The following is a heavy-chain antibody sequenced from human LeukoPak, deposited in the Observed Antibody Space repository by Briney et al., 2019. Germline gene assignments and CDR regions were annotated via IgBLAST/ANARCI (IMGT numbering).Heavy chain of an antibody. CDR2: IYTSGST. Sequence: SETLSLTCTVSGGSISSYYWSWIRQPAGKGLEWIGRIYTSGSTNYNPSLKGRVTMSVDTSKNQFSLKLSSVTAADTAVYYCARGGSRGSYWGYYFDYWGQGTLVTVSS. CDR1: GGSISSYY. CDR3: ARGGSRGSYWGYYFDY. D-gene: IGHD1-26*01. J-gene: IGHJ4*02. V-gene: IGHV4-4*07.